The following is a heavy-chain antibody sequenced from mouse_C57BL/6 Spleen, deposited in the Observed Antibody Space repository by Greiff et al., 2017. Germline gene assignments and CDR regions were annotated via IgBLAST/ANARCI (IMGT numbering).Heavy chain of an antibody. CDR2: TAPSDSST. Sequence: MPGQGLEWIGETAPSDSSTYYIHKFKGKSTLTVDKSSSAAYMQRSSLTSEYSAVYYCARWPSVVATSWYFDVWGTGTTVTVSS. D-gene: IGHD1-1*01. CDR3: ARWPSVVATSWYFDV. J-gene: IGHJ1*03. V-gene: IGHV1-69*01.